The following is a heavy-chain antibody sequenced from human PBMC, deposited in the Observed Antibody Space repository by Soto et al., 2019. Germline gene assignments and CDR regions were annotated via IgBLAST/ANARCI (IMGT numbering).Heavy chain of an antibody. CDR3: ARGSIVAAEYGMDV. CDR2: IWHDGSKK. V-gene: IGHV3-33*01. J-gene: IGHJ6*02. D-gene: IGHD6-13*01. Sequence: GGSLRLSFAAYGFSFSGDGMHWVSQAPGKGLEWVAVIWHDGSKKYYADSVKGRLIISRDNSKNTLYVQINSLRAEDTAVYFCARGSIVAAEYGMDVWGQGT. CDR1: GFSFSGDG.